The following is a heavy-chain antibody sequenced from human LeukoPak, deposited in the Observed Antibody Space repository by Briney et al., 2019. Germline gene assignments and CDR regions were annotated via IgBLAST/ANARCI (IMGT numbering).Heavy chain of an antibody. Sequence: PGGSLRLSCAASGFTVSSNYMSWVRQAPGKGLEWVSVIYSGGSTYYADSVKGRFTISRDNSKNTLYLQMNSLRAEDTAVYYCARSGQQLVENWFDPWGQGTLVTVSS. D-gene: IGHD6-13*01. J-gene: IGHJ5*02. CDR2: IYSGGST. CDR3: ARSGQQLVENWFDP. CDR1: GFTVSSNY. V-gene: IGHV3-66*01.